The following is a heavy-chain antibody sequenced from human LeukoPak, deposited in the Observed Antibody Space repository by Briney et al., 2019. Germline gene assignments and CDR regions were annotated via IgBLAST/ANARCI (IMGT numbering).Heavy chain of an antibody. CDR1: GYTFTDYL. D-gene: IGHD3-3*01. V-gene: IGHV1-2*02. CDR3: ARDIRPRVESFDY. Sequence: ASVKVSCKASGYTFTDYLLHWVRQAPGRGLEWMGWIGPNNGVTNYAQKFQGKVTMTRDTSINTAYMEVSSLRSDDTAVYYCARDIRPRVESFDYWGQGTLVTVSS. CDR2: IGPNNGVT. J-gene: IGHJ4*02.